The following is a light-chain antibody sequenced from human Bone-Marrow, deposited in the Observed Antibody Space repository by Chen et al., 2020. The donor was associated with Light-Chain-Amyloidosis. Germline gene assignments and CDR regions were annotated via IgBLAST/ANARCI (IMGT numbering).Light chain of an antibody. J-gene: IGKJ4*01. CDR1: QTLLDSDDGNTY. CDR2: MVS. V-gene: IGKV2-40*01. CDR3: MQRIEFPFT. Sequence: DIVMTQTPLSLSVTPGEPASISSRSSQTLLDSDDGNTYLDWFLQKPGQSPQLLIYMVSHRASGVPDRFSGSGSGTDFTLKISRVEAEDVGVYYCMQRIEFPFTFGGGTKVE.